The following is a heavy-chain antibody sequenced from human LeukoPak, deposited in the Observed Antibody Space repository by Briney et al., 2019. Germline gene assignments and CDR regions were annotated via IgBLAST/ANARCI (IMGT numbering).Heavy chain of an antibody. CDR1: GFTFSNYW. Sequence: GGSLRLSCAASGFTFSNYWMSWVRQAPGKGLEWVANIKKDGSEKYYVDSVKGRFTISRDNAKNSLYLQMNSLRAEDTAVYYCARVRGVGATKYYFDYWGQGTLVTVSS. D-gene: IGHD1-26*01. J-gene: IGHJ4*02. CDR3: ARVRGVGATKYYFDY. CDR2: IKKDGSEK. V-gene: IGHV3-7*01.